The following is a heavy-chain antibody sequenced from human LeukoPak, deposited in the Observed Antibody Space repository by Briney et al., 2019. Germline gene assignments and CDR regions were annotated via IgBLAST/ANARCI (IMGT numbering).Heavy chain of an antibody. CDR2: VHYSGTT. Sequence: PSETLSLTCSVSSGSIHTYYWTWIRQPPGKGLEWIGNVHYSGTTYYNPSLKSRVTISVDTSKNQFSLKLSSVTAADTAVYYCASVPLPYYYGSGSPYTDYWGQGTLVTVSS. CDR3: ASVPLPYYYGSGSPYTDY. V-gene: IGHV4-59*08. D-gene: IGHD3-10*01. J-gene: IGHJ4*02. CDR1: SGSIHTYY.